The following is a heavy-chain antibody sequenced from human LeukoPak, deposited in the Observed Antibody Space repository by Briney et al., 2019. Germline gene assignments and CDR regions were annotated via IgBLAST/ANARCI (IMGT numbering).Heavy chain of an antibody. CDR1: GDSISSSSYY. V-gene: IGHV4-39*07. D-gene: IGHD6-13*01. Sequence: PSETLSLTCTVSGDSISSSSYYWGWIRQPPGKGLEWIGSISYSGSTYYNPSLESRVTISVDTSKNQFSLNLSSVTAADTAVYYCARGFLSSSWPDYWGQGILVTVSS. CDR3: ARGFLSSSWPDY. J-gene: IGHJ4*02. CDR2: ISYSGST.